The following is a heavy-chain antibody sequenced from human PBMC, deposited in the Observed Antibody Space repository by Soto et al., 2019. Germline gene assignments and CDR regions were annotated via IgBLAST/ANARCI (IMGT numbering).Heavy chain of an antibody. D-gene: IGHD6-13*01. Sequence: ASLQVSCKASGYTFTSYYMHWVRQAPGQGLGWMGIINPSGGSTSYAQKFQGRVTMTRDTSTSTVYMELSSLRSEDTAVYYCAATIAAAGHFQHWGQGTLVTVSS. J-gene: IGHJ1*01. CDR2: INPSGGST. CDR1: GYTFTSYY. CDR3: AATIAAAGHFQH. V-gene: IGHV1-46*03.